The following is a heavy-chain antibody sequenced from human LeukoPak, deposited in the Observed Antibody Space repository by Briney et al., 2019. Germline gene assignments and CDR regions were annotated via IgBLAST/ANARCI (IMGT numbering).Heavy chain of an antibody. D-gene: IGHD2-2*02. V-gene: IGHV4-34*01. CDR1: GGPFSGYY. CDR2: INHSGST. J-gene: IGHJ4*02. Sequence: SETLSLTCAVYGGPFSGYYWSWIRQPPGKGLEWIGEINHSGSTNYNPSLKSRVTISVDTSKNQFSLKLSSVTAADTAVYYCARARPGYCSSTSCYIKRRSFDYWGQGTLVTVSS. CDR3: ARARPGYCSSTSCYIKRRSFDY.